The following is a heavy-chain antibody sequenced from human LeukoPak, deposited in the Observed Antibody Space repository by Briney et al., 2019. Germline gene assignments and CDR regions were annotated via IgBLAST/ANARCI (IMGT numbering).Heavy chain of an antibody. J-gene: IGHJ4*02. CDR1: GYTFTSYG. V-gene: IGHV1-18*01. CDR3: ARVEGLLWFGELSNDY. Sequence: ASVKVSCKASGYTFTSYGISWARQAPGQGLEWMGWISAYNGNTNYAQKLQGRVTMTTDTSTSTAYMELRSLRSDDTAVYYCARVEGLLWFGELSNDYWGQGTLVTVSS. D-gene: IGHD3-10*01. CDR2: ISAYNGNT.